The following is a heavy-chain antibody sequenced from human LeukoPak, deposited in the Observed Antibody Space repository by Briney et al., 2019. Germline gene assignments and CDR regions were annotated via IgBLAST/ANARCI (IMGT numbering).Heavy chain of an antibody. D-gene: IGHD4/OR15-4a*01. J-gene: IGHJ3*02. CDR1: GFTFSSYS. Sequence: PGGSLRLSCAASGFTFSSYSMNWVRQAPGKGLEWVSYISSSSSTIYYADSVKGRFTISRDNAKNSLYLQMNSLRAEDTAVYYCARGDYKFDAFGIWGQGTMVTVSS. CDR3: ARGDYKFDAFGI. V-gene: IGHV3-48*01. CDR2: ISSSSSTI.